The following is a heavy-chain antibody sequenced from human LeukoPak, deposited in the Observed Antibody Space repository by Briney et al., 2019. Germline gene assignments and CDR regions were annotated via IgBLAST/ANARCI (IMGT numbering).Heavy chain of an antibody. J-gene: IGHJ3*02. CDR2: ISYDGSNK. Sequence: PGGSLRLSCAASGFTFSSYAMHWVRQAPGKGLEWVAVISYDGSNKYYADSVKGRFTISRDNSKNTLYLQMNSLKTEDTAVYYCTSLKDIVVVPPAIGGQGTMVTVS. CDR1: GFTFSSYA. CDR3: TSLKDIVVVPPAI. D-gene: IGHD2-2*01. V-gene: IGHV3-30*04.